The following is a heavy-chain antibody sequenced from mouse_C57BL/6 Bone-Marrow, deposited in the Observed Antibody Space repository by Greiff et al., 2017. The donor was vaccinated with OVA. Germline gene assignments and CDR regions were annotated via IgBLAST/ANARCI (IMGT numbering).Heavy chain of an antibody. V-gene: IGHV1-4*01. CDR3: APDYAPFDY. J-gene: IGHJ2*01. D-gene: IGHD1-1*02. Sequence: QVHVKQSGAELARPGASVKMSCKASGYTFTSYTMHWVKQRPGQGLEWIGYINPSSGYTKYNQKFKDKATLTADKSSSTAYMQLSSLTSEDSAVYYCAPDYAPFDYWGQGTTLTVSS. CDR2: INPSSGYT. CDR1: GYTFTSYT.